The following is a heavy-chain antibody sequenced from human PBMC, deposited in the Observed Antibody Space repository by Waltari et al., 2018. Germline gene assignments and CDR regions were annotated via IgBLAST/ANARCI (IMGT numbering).Heavy chain of an antibody. V-gene: IGHV4-59*01. J-gene: IGHJ6*02. D-gene: IGHD3-16*01. Sequence: QVQLQESGPGLVKPSETLSLTCTVSGGSISSYYWSWIRQPPGKGLEWIGYIYYSGSTNYNPSLKSRVTISVDTSKNQFSLKLSSVTAADTAVYYCASLGDVWGQGTTVTVSS. CDR2: IYYSGST. CDR1: GGSISSYY. CDR3: ASLGDV.